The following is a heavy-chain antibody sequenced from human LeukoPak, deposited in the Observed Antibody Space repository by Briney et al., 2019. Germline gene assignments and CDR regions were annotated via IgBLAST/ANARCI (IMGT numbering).Heavy chain of an antibody. CDR3: ATYYSEQLITSDY. CDR2: ISVSGGST. Sequence: GGSLRLSCAASGFTFSSYAMSWVRQAPGKGLEWVSSISVSGGSTYYTDSVKGRFSISRDISKNTLYLQMNSLRAEDTAVYYCATYYSEQLITSDYWGQGTLVTVSS. V-gene: IGHV3-23*01. CDR1: GFTFSSYA. D-gene: IGHD6-13*01. J-gene: IGHJ4*02.